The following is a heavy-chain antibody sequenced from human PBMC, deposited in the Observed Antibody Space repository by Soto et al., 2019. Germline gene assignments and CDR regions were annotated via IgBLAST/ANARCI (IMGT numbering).Heavy chain of an antibody. V-gene: IGHV1-3*01. CDR1: GYTFTSYA. CDR3: AREGRTMVRGANRYMDV. CDR2: INAGNGNT. Sequence: GASVKVSCKASGYTFTSYAMHWVRQAPGQRLEWMGWINAGNGNTKYSQKFQGRVTITRDTSASTAYMELSSLRSEDTAVYYCAREGRTMVRGANRYMDVWGKGTKVTVSS. D-gene: IGHD3-10*01. J-gene: IGHJ6*03.